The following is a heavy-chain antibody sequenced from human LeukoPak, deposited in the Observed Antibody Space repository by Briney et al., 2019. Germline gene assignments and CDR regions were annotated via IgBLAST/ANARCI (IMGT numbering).Heavy chain of an antibody. Sequence: GGSLRLSCAASGFTFSSYEMNWVRQAPGKGLEWVSYISSSGSTIYYADSVKGRFTISRDNSKNTLYLQMNSLRAEDTAVYYCANQLDYYDSSGYQHYFEYWGQGTLVTVSS. J-gene: IGHJ4*02. V-gene: IGHV3-48*03. CDR1: GFTFSSYE. D-gene: IGHD3-22*01. CDR3: ANQLDYYDSSGYQHYFEY. CDR2: ISSSGSTI.